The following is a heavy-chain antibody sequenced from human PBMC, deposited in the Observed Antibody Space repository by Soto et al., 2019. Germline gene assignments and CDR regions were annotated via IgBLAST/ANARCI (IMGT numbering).Heavy chain of an antibody. D-gene: IGHD2-15*01. Sequence: ASVKVSCKASGYTFTSYGISWVRQAPGQGLEWMGWISAYNGNTNYAQKLQGRVTMTTDTSTSTAYMELRSLRSDDTAVYYCERDLTLDFXGGSCYYYYYYMDVWGKGTTVTVSS. CDR3: ERDLTLDFXGGSCYYYYYYMDV. V-gene: IGHV1-18*01. CDR2: ISAYNGNT. CDR1: GYTFTSYG. J-gene: IGHJ6*03.